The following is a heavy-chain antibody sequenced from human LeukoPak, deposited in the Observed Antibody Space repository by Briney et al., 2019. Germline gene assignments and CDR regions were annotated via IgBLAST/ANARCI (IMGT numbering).Heavy chain of an antibody. V-gene: IGHV3-15*01. CDR3: ATRPNPREGPSDS. CDR2: IKSKIDGGTT. J-gene: IGHJ4*02. CDR1: GFTFSNAW. Sequence: GGSLRLSCAASGFTFSNAWMSWVRQAPGKGLEWVGRIKSKIDGGTTDYAAPVKGRFTISRDDSKNTLYLELSSLKTEDTAVYYCATRPNPREGPSDSWGQGTLVTVSS.